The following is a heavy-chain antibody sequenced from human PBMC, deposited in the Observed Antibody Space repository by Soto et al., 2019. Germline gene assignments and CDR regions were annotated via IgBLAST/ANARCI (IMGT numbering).Heavy chain of an antibody. J-gene: IGHJ4*02. CDR3: ARDMGFGLSDY. D-gene: IGHD3-10*01. CDR2: INAGNGNT. Sequence: QVQLVQSGAEVKKPGASVKVSCKASGYTFTSYAMDWVRQAPGQRLEWMGWINAGNGNTKYSQKFQGRVTITRDTSASTAHMELSSLRSEDTAVYSCARDMGFGLSDYWGQGTL. CDR1: GYTFTSYA. V-gene: IGHV1-3*01.